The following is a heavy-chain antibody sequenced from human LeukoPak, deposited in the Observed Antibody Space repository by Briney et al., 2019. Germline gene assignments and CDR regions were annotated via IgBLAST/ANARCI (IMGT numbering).Heavy chain of an antibody. D-gene: IGHD3-22*01. CDR2: IKQDGSEK. V-gene: IGHV3-7*01. J-gene: IGHJ4*02. CDR3: ARDPLGSSGYYRFDY. CDR1: GFTFSSYA. Sequence: GGSLRLSCAASGFTFSSYAMSWVRQAPGKGLEWVANIKQDGSEKYYVDSVKGRFTIPRDNAKNSLYLQMNSLRAEDTAVYYCARDPLGSSGYYRFDYWGQGTLVTVSS.